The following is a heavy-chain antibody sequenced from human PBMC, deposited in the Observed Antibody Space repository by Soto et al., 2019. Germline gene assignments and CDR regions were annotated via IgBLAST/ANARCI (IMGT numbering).Heavy chain of an antibody. CDR3: AKDRHSSSNEKSPAYHYGVDV. CDR2: ISYEGSNK. CDR1: GLDFSTSA. D-gene: IGHD6-13*01. Sequence: GSLRLSCAVSGLDFSTSAMHWVGQAPGKGLEWVALISYEGSNKYYADSVKGRFIISRDNSKNTVFLQMYSLRSEDTAMYYRAKDRHSSSNEKSPAYHYGVDVWGQGTPVTVSS. J-gene: IGHJ6*02. V-gene: IGHV3-30*18.